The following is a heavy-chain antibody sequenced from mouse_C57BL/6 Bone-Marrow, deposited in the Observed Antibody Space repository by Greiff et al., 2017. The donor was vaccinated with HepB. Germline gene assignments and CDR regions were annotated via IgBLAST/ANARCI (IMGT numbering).Heavy chain of an antibody. D-gene: IGHD2-12*01. CDR3: ARDSDHYYAMEY. V-gene: IGHV5-4*03. CDR1: GSTFSSYA. Sequence: DVMLVESGGGLVKPGGSLKLSCAASGSTFSSYAMSWVRQTPEKRLEWVATISDGGSYTYYPDNVKGRFTISRDNAKNNLYLQMSHLKSEDTAIYYCARDSDHYYAMEYWGQGTSVTVSS. J-gene: IGHJ4*01. CDR2: ISDGGSYT.